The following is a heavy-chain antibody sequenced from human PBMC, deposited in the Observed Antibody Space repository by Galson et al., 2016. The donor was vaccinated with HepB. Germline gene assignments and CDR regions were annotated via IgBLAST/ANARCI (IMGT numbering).Heavy chain of an antibody. CDR3: ANGGGCRYDTRGDY. CDR2: ISGSGGST. Sequence: SLRLSCAASGFTFSSYAMSWVRQAPGKGLEWVSGISGSGGSTNYGDSVMGRFTISRDNSKNKLYLQMNILRDEDTAVDYWANGGGCRYDTRGDYWGQGTLVTVSS. CDR1: GFTFSSYA. V-gene: IGHV3-23*01. D-gene: IGHD5-18*01. J-gene: IGHJ4*02.